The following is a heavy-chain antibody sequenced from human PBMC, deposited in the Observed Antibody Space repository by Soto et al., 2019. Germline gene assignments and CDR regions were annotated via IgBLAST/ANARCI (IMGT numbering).Heavy chain of an antibody. J-gene: IGHJ6*03. Sequence: SETLSLTCAVYGGSFSGYYWSWIRQPPGKGLEWIGEINHSGSTNYNPSLKSRVTISVDTSKNQFSLKLSSVTAADTAVYYCARRRGYSSSGRVSDYYYYMDVWGKGTTVTVSS. V-gene: IGHV4-34*01. CDR3: ARRRGYSSSGRVSDYYYYMDV. CDR1: GGSFSGYY. D-gene: IGHD6-6*01. CDR2: INHSGST.